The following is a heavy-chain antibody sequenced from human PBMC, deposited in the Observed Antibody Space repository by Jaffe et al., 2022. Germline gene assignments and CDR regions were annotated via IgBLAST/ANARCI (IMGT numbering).Heavy chain of an antibody. V-gene: IGHV1-46*01. D-gene: IGHD3-9*01. Sequence: QVQLVQSGAEVKKPGASVKVSCKASGYTFTSYYMHWVRQAPGQGLEWMGIINPSGGSTSYAQKFQGRVTMTRDTSTSTVYMELSSLRSEDTAVYYCARDYNETGWITQYYDILTGYPTYYYYYMDVWGKGTTVTVSS. CDR3: ARDYNETGWITQYYDILTGYPTYYYYYMDV. J-gene: IGHJ6*03. CDR2: INPSGGST. CDR1: GYTFTSYY.